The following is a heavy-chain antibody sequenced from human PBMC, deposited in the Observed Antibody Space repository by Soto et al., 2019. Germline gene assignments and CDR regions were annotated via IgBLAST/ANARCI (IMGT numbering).Heavy chain of an antibody. J-gene: IGHJ4*02. CDR2: ISYDGSNK. D-gene: IGHD3-10*01. CDR1: GFTFSSYG. CDR3: ATTGGSGSNWGFDY. V-gene: IGHV3-30*03. Sequence: VQLVESGGGVVQPGRSLRLSCAASGFTFSSYGMHWVRQAPGKGLEWVAVISYDGSNKYYADSVKGRFTISRDNSKNTLYLQMNSLRAEDTAVYYCATTGGSGSNWGFDYWGQGTLVTVSS.